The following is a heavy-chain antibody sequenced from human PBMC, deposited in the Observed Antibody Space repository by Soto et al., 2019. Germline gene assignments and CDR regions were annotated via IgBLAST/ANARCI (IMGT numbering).Heavy chain of an antibody. V-gene: IGHV3-30-3*01. Sequence: QVQLVESGGGVVQRGRSLRLCCAASGFTFSSYAMHWVRQAPGKGLEWVAVISYDGSNKYYADSVKGRFTISRDNSKNTLYLQMNSLRAEDTAVYYCARGPFTHGGHEGYYFDYWRQGTLVTVSS. J-gene: IGHJ4*02. CDR3: ARGPFTHGGHEGYYFDY. CDR1: GFTFSSYA. CDR2: ISYDGSNK. D-gene: IGHD2-15*01.